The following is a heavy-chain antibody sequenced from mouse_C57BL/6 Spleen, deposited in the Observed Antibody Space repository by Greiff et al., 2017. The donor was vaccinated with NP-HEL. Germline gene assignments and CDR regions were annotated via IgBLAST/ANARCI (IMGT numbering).Heavy chain of an antibody. Sequence: VQLQQSGPELVKPGASVKIPCKASGYTFTDYNMDWVKQSHGKSLEWIGVINPNNGGTIYNQKFKGKATLTVDKSSSTAYMELRSLTSEDTAVYYCARRNYGSNWFAYWGQGTLVTVSA. V-gene: IGHV1-18*01. CDR1: GYTFTDYN. CDR2: INPNNGGT. J-gene: IGHJ3*01. CDR3: ARRNYGSNWFAY. D-gene: IGHD1-1*01.